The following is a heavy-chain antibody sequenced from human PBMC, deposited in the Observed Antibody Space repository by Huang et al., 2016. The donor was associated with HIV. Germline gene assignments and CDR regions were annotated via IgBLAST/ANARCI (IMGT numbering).Heavy chain of an antibody. J-gene: IGHJ6*02. CDR3: ATVWNDPHIYYYAMDD. CDR2: MKSKTDGGET. V-gene: IGHV3-15*01. Sequence: EVQLVESGGGLVKPGGSLRLSCAAFGFTFTNAWVSWVRQAPGKGLEVVGHMKSKTDGGETDYAAPVKGRFTILRDDSKNTLYLQMNSLKTDDTAVYYCATVWNDPHIYYYAMDDWGQGTTVTVCS. CDR1: GFTFTNAW. D-gene: IGHD1-1*01.